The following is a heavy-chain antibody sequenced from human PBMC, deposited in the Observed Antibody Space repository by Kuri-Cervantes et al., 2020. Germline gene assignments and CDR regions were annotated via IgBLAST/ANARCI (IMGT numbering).Heavy chain of an antibody. CDR2: ISSSGSTI. J-gene: IGHJ3*02. Sequence: GESLKISCAASGFTFSSYSMNWVRQAPGKGLEWVSYISSSGSTIYYADSVKGRFTISRDNAKNSLYLQMNSLRAEDTAVYYCATPPSGGETWAFDIWGQGTMVTVSS. D-gene: IGHD3-10*01. CDR3: ATPPSGGETWAFDI. CDR1: GFTFSSYS. V-gene: IGHV3-48*04.